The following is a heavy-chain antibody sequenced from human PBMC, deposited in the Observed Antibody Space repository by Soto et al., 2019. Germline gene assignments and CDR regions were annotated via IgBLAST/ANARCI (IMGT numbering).Heavy chain of an antibody. D-gene: IGHD3-3*01. Sequence: QVQLVQSGGEVKKPGASVKVSCKASGYTFISYGITWVRQAPGQGLEWMGWTHAYNGNTNYAQNLQVRVTMTTDTSTSTASMELRSLRSDDTAVYFCARVGMKNYDFWSGYLDHWGQGTLITVSS. CDR1: GYTFISYG. V-gene: IGHV1-18*04. CDR3: ARVGMKNYDFWSGYLDH. J-gene: IGHJ4*02. CDR2: THAYNGNT.